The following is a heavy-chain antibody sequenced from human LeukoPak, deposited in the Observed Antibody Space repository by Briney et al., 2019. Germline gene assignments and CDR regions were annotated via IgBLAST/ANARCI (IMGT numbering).Heavy chain of an antibody. CDR1: GYTFSGYY. D-gene: IGHD6-6*01. J-gene: IGHJ4*02. V-gene: IGHV1-2*02. CDR3: ARAEYSSSGELDY. CDR2: INPNSGDT. Sequence: ASVKVSCKASGYTFSGYYMHWVRQAPGQGLEWMGWINPNSGDTNYAQKFQGRVTMTRDTSVSTAYMELSRLRSDDTAVYYCARAEYSSSGELDYWGQGTLVTVSS.